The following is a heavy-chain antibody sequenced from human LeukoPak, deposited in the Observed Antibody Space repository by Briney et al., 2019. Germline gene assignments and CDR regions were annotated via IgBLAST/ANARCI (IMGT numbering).Heavy chain of an antibody. CDR2: IRWDGGRT. Sequence: PGGSLRLSCAASGFTFADYTMHWVRQAPGKGLEWVSLIRWDGGRTYYRDSVKGRFTVSRDNSRSSLYLQMNSLRTEDTALYYCAKVNGDGYSSSWEYLLDNWGQGTLVIVSS. J-gene: IGHJ4*02. D-gene: IGHD5-18*01. CDR1: GFTFADYT. CDR3: AKVNGDGYSSSWEYLLDN. V-gene: IGHV3-43*01.